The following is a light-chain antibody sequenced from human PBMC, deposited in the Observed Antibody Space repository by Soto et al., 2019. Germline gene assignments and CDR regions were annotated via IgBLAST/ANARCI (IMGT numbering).Light chain of an antibody. Sequence: QSALTQPASVSGSPGQSITFSCTGTSSDVGTYNSVCWYQQHPGKAPKLIIYVVSNRPSGVSNRFSGSKSGNTASLTISGLQAEDEADYYCRSYGGRNTRLVFGGGTKVTVL. J-gene: IGLJ3*02. V-gene: IGLV2-14*01. CDR3: RSYGGRNTRLV. CDR2: VVS. CDR1: SSDVGTYNS.